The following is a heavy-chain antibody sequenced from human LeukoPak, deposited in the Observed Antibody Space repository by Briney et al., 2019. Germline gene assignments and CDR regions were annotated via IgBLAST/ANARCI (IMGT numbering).Heavy chain of an antibody. CDR3: ARTKVYSSSPFDY. Sequence: SETLSLTCTVSGGSISSGGYYWSWIRQHPGKGLEWIGYIYYSGSTYYNPSLKSRVTISVDTSKNQFSLKLSSVTVADTAVYYCARTKVYSSSPFDYWGQGTLVTVSS. V-gene: IGHV4-31*03. CDR1: GGSISSGGYY. CDR2: IYYSGST. D-gene: IGHD6-6*01. J-gene: IGHJ4*02.